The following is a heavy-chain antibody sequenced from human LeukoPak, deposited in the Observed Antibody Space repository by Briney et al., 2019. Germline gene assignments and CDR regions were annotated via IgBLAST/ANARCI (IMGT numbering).Heavy chain of an antibody. Sequence: SVKVSCKASGGTFSSYAISWVRQAPGQGLEWMGGIIPIFGTANYAQKFQGRVTITADESTSTAYMELSSLRSEDTAVYYCARAGSIAARRRRGYFDYWGQGTLVTVSS. CDR1: GGTFSSYA. CDR3: ARAGSIAARRRRGYFDY. J-gene: IGHJ4*02. CDR2: IIPIFGTA. V-gene: IGHV1-69*13. D-gene: IGHD6-6*01.